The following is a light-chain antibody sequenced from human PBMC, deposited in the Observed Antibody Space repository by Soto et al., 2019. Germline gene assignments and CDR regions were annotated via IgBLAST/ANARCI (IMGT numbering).Light chain of an antibody. CDR2: AAS. J-gene: IGKJ4*01. CDR3: QQTESYPST. CDR1: QDISSF. Sequence: IQLTQSPSSLSASVGARVTITCRASQDISSFLAWYQQKQGKAPKLLIFAASTLQSGVPSRFSGSGSGTDFTITISSLQPEDFETYYCQQTESYPSTFGGGTKVDIK. V-gene: IGKV1-9*01.